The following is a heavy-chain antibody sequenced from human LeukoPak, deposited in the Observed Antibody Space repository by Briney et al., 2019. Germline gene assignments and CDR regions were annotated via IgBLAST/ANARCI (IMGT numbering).Heavy chain of an antibody. D-gene: IGHD1-1*01. CDR1: GFTFSNAW. Sequence: GGSLSLSCAASGFTFSNAWMSWVRQAPGKGLEWVGRIKSKTDGGTTDYAAPVKGRFTISRDDSKNTLYLQMNSLKTEDTAVYYCTTDERAYYYYMDVWGKGTTVTVSS. CDR2: IKSKTDGGTT. CDR3: TTDERAYYYYMDV. J-gene: IGHJ6*03. V-gene: IGHV3-15*01.